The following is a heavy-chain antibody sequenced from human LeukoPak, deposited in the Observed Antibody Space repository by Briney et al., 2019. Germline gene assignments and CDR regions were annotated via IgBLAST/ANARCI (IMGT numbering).Heavy chain of an antibody. Sequence: GGSLRLSCAASGFTFSSYEMNWVRQAPGKGLEWVSYTSSSGSMIFYADSVKGRFTISGDNAKNSLYLQMNSLRAEDTAVYYCARVSGVVTAPQYFQHWGQGALVTVSS. CDR3: ARVSGVVTAPQYFQH. CDR1: GFTFSSYE. D-gene: IGHD2-21*02. CDR2: TSSSGSMI. V-gene: IGHV3-48*03. J-gene: IGHJ1*01.